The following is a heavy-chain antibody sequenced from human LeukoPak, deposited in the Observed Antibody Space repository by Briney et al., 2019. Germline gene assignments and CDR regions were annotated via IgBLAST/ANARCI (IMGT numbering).Heavy chain of an antibody. CDR3: ASPYYYASGSFDV. V-gene: IGHV3-53*01. CDR2: IYSGGGT. D-gene: IGHD3-10*01. CDR1: GFTVSSNY. Sequence: PGRSLRLSCAASGFTVSSNYISWVRQAPGKGLEWVSVIYSGGGTNYADSVKGRFTISRDNSKNTLYLQMNSLRAEDTAVYYCASPYYYASGSFDVWGQGTLVTVSS. J-gene: IGHJ4*02.